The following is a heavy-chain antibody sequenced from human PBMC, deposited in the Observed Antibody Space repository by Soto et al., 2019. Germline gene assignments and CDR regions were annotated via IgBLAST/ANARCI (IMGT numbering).Heavy chain of an antibody. J-gene: IGHJ4*02. V-gene: IGHV3-30*18. CDR1: GFTFSSYG. Sequence: PGGSLRLSCAASGFTFSSYGMHWGRQAPGKGREWVAVISYHGSNKYYADSVKGRFTISRDNSKNTLYLQMNSLRAEDTAVYYCAKDKGSVVEMATVPDYWGQGTLVTVSS. CDR2: ISYHGSNK. CDR3: AKDKGSVVEMATVPDY. D-gene: IGHD4-4*01.